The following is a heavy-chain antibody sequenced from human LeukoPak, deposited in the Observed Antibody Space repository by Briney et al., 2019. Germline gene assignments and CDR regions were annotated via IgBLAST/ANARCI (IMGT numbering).Heavy chain of an antibody. V-gene: IGHV3-30*02. CDR1: GFTFSSYG. CDR2: IRYDGSNK. D-gene: IGHD2-15*01. J-gene: IGHJ4*02. Sequence: GGSLRLSCAASGFTFSSYGMHWVRQAPGKGLEWVAFIRYDGSNKYYADSVKGRFTISRDNSKNTLYLQMNSLRAEDTAVYYCTKPVVAATPEAHYFDYWGQGTLVTVSS. CDR3: TKPVVAATPEAHYFDY.